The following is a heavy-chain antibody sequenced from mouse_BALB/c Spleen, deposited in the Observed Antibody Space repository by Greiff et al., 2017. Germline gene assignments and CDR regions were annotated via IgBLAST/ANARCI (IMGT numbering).Heavy chain of an antibody. D-gene: IGHD2-4*01. V-gene: IGHV3-8*02. Sequence: VQLQQSGPSLVKPSQTLSLTCSVTGDSITSGYWNWIRKFPGNKLEYMGYISYSGSTYYNPSLKSRISITRDTSKNQYYLQLNSVTTEDTATYYCARPMITTHWYFDVWGAGTTVTVSS. CDR1: GDSITSGY. J-gene: IGHJ1*01. CDR2: ISYSGST. CDR3: ARPMITTHWYFDV.